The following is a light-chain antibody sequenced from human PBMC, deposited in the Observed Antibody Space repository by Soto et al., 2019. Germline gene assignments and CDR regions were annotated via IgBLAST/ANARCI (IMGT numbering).Light chain of an antibody. CDR1: SSDVGGYNY. J-gene: IGLJ2*01. Sequence: QSALTQPPSASGSPGQPVTISCTGTSSDVGGYNYVSWYQQHPGKVPKLMIYEVSKRPSGVPDRFSGSKSGNTASLTVSGLQAEDEAEYYCSSYGGSNNLVFGGGTKLTVL. CDR2: EVS. CDR3: SSYGGSNNLV. V-gene: IGLV2-8*01.